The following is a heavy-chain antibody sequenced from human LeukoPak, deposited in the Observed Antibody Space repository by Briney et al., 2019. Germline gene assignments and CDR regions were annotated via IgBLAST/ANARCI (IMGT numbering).Heavy chain of an antibody. D-gene: IGHD3-22*01. J-gene: IGHJ3*02. CDR3: ARDGDYDSSGFDAFDI. CDR1: GFTFSSY. CDR2: IYYSGST. Sequence: GSLRLSCAASGFTFSSYWGWIRQPPGKGLEWIGSIYYSGSTYYNPSLKSRVTISVDTSKNQFSLKLSSVTAADTAVYYCARDGDYDSSGFDAFDIWGQGTMVTVSS. V-gene: IGHV4-39*07.